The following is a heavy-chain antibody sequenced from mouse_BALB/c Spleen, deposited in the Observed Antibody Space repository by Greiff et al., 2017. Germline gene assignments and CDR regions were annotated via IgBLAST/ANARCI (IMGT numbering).Heavy chain of an antibody. CDR1: EYAFPSYD. J-gene: IGHJ3*01. D-gene: IGHD2-14*01. Sequence: EVKVVESGGGLVQPGESLKLSCEAYEYAFPSYDMSWVRQTPEKRLEWVAAINSDGGSTYYPDTMEGRFTISRDNTKKTLYLQMSSLRSEDTALYYCARHRYDGFAYWGQGTLVTVSA. V-gene: IGHV5-2*01. CDR2: INSDGGST. CDR3: ARHRYDGFAY.